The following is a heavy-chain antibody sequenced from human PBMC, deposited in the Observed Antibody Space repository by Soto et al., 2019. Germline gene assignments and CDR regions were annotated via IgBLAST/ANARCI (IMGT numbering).Heavy chain of an antibody. CDR2: ISAYNGNT. Sequence: SVKVSCKASGYTFTNSGISWVRQAPGQGLEWMGWISAYNGNTNYAQKLQGRVTMTTDTSTSTAYMELRSLRSDDTAVYYCSRRVAGTIGAFDIWGQGTMVTVS. CDR1: GYTFTNSG. V-gene: IGHV1-18*01. D-gene: IGHD6-19*01. J-gene: IGHJ3*02. CDR3: SRRVAGTIGAFDI.